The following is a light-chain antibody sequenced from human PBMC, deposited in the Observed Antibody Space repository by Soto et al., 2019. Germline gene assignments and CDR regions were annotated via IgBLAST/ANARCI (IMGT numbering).Light chain of an antibody. CDR1: QSISKD. V-gene: IGKV1-39*01. CDR3: QQSYSTPWT. CDR2: DAS. J-gene: IGKJ1*01. Sequence: DIQMTQSPSSLSASVGDRVTITCRASQSISKDLNWYQQKPGEAPMLLIYDASTLQGGVPSRFSGAVSGTDFTLTISNLQPEHFATYFCQQSYSTPWTFGLGTKVDI.